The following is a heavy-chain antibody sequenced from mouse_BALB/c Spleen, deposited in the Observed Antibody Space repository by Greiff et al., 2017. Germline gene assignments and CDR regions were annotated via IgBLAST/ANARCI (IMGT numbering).Heavy chain of an antibody. CDR3: ARDILGRFAY. CDR2: IRNKANGYTT. Sequence: EVQLQESGGGLVQPGGSLRLSCATSGFTFTDYYMSWVRQPPGKALEWLGFIRNKANGYTTEYSASVKGRFTISRDNSQSILYLQMNTLRAEDSATYYCARDILGRFAYWGQGTLVTVS. V-gene: IGHV7-3*02. CDR1: GFTFTDYY. D-gene: IGHD4-1*01. J-gene: IGHJ3*01.